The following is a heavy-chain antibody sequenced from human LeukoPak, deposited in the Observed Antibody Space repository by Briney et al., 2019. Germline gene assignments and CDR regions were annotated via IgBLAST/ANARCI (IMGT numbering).Heavy chain of an antibody. Sequence: KPSETLSLTCAVYGGSFSGYYWSWIRQPPGKGLEWIGEINHSGSTNYNPSLKSRVTISVDTSKNQFSLKLSSVTAADTAVYYCASREMATIEGFDYWGQGTLVTVSS. J-gene: IGHJ4*02. CDR3: ASREMATIEGFDY. CDR2: INHSGST. CDR1: GGSFSGYY. V-gene: IGHV4-34*01. D-gene: IGHD5-24*01.